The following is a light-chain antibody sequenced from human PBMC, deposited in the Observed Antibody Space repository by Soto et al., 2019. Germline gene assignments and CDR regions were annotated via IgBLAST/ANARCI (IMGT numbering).Light chain of an antibody. J-gene: IGKJ1*01. V-gene: IGKV1-5*01. Sequence: DIQMTQSPSTLSASVGDIVTITCRASQSISCWLAWYQQKPGKAPNLLIYDASSLESGVPLKFNGSGSGTEVTHAISSGKRDDFATDCCQHYNCPWTFGQGTKVEIK. CDR3: QHYNCPWT. CDR2: DAS. CDR1: QSISCW.